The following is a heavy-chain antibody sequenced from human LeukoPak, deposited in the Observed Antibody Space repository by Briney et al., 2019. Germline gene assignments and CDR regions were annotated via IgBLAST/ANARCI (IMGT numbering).Heavy chain of an antibody. V-gene: IGHV4-39*01. CDR2: IYYSGST. D-gene: IGHD6-13*01. CDR3: ARGRVRAAPQRGYFDY. J-gene: IGHJ4*02. Sequence: PSETLSLTCTVSGGSISSSSYYWGWIRQPPGKGLEWIGSIYYSGSTYYNPSLESRVTISVDTSKNQFSLKLSSVTAADAAVYYCARGRVRAAPQRGYFDYWGQGTLVTVSS. CDR1: GGSISSSSYY.